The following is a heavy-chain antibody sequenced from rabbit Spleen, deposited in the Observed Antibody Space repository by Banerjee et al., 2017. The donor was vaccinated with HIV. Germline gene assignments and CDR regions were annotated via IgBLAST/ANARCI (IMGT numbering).Heavy chain of an antibody. V-gene: IGHV1S45*01. CDR3: ARGSAAMTMLITGYYLGL. CDR2: IYVGSGGGT. J-gene: IGHJ4*01. CDR1: GFTISSRYW. D-gene: IGHD2-1*01. Sequence: QEQLEESGGDLVKPEGSLTLTCTASGFTISSRYWICWVRQAPGKGLEWIACIYVGSGGGTKYASWAKGRFTISKTSSTTVTLEMTSLTVADTATYFCARGSAAMTMLITGYYLGLWGQGTLVTVS.